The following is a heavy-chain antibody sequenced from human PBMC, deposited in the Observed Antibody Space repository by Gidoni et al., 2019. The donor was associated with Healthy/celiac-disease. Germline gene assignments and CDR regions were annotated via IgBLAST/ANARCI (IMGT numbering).Heavy chain of an antibody. V-gene: IGHV2-70*04. CDR2: IDWGDDK. J-gene: IGHJ3*02. D-gene: IGHD3-16*02. CDR1: GFSLSTSGMR. Sequence: QVTLKESGPALVKPTQTLTLTCTFSGFSLSTSGMRVSWIRQPPGKALEWLARIDWGDDKFYSTSLKTRLTISKDTSKNQVVLTMTNMDPVDTATHYCARLGRLGELSFYDAFDIWGQGTMVTVSS. CDR3: ARLGRLGELSFYDAFDI.